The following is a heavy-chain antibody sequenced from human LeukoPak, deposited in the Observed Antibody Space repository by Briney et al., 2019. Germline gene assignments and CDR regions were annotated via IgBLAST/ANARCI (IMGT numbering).Heavy chain of an antibody. J-gene: IGHJ4*02. V-gene: IGHV1-8*01. Sequence: ASVKVSCKASGYTFTSYDINWVRQATGQGLEWMGWMNPNSGNTGYAQKFQGRVTMTRNTSISTAYMELSSLRSEDTAVYYCARTHCTNGVCLDYWGQGTLVTVSS. CDR2: MNPNSGNT. CDR1: GYTFTSYD. D-gene: IGHD2-8*01. CDR3: ARTHCTNGVCLDY.